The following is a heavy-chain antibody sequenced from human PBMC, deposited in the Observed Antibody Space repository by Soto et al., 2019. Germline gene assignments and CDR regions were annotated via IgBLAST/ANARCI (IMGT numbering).Heavy chain of an antibody. CDR3: ARKKGLAGKGGFDI. D-gene: IGHD6-19*01. Sequence: PGGSLRLSCAASGFTFSSYAMHWVRQAPGKGLEWVAVISYDGSNKYYADSVKGRFTISRDNSKNTLYLQMNSLRAEDTAVYYCARKKGLAGKGGFDIWGQGTMVTVSS. CDR2: ISYDGSNK. V-gene: IGHV3-30-3*01. J-gene: IGHJ3*02. CDR1: GFTFSSYA.